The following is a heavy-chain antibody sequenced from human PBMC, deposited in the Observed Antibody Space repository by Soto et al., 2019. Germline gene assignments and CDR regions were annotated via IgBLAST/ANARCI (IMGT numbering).Heavy chain of an antibody. CDR3: ARAGAGSSGYYPKGWFDP. V-gene: IGHV4-31*03. D-gene: IGHD3-22*01. CDR1: GGSISSGGYY. J-gene: IGHJ5*02. CDR2: IYYSGST. Sequence: QVQLQESGPGLVKPSQTLSLTCTVSGGSISSGGYYWSWIRQHPGKGLEGIGYIYYSGSTYYNPSLKSRVTISVDTSKNQFSLKLSSVTAADTAVYYCARAGAGSSGYYPKGWFDPWGQGTLVTVSS.